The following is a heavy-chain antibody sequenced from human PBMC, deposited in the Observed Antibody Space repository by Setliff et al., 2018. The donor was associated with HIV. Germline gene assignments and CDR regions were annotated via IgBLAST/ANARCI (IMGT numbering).Heavy chain of an antibody. Sequence: GGSLRLSCAASGFTFSSYAMSWVRQAPGKGLEWVSAISGSGGSTYYADSVKGRFTISRDNSKNSLYLQMNSLRAEDTAVYYCARGLNAYGSGSYLPLGYWGQGTLVTVSS. CDR2: ISGSGGST. V-gene: IGHV3-23*01. D-gene: IGHD3-10*01. CDR1: GFTFSSYA. CDR3: ARGLNAYGSGSYLPLGY. J-gene: IGHJ4*02.